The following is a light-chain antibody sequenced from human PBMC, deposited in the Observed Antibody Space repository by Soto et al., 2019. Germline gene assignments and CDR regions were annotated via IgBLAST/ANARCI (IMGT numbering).Light chain of an antibody. V-gene: IGKV1-5*03. CDR1: QSISSW. CDR3: HQANSFPPT. CDR2: KAS. Sequence: DIQMTQSPSTLSASVGDRVTITCRASQSISSWLAWYQQRPGKAPKLLIHKASNLESGVPSRFSGSGSGTEFTLTISSLQPDDFATYYCHQANSFPPTFGQGTRLEIK. J-gene: IGKJ5*01.